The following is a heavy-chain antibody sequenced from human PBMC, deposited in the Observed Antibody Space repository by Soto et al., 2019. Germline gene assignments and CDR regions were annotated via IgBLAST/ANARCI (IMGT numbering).Heavy chain of an antibody. CDR2: IWYDGSNK. CDR1: GFTFSSYG. J-gene: IGHJ6*02. D-gene: IGHD3-16*02. CDR3: ARDYPQTYGMDV. Sequence: QVQLVESGGGVVQPGRSLRLSCAASGFTFSSYGMHWVRQAPGKGLEWVAVIWYDGSNKYYADSVKGRFTISRDNSKNTLYLQMNSLRAEATAVYYCARDYPQTYGMDVWGQGTTVTVSS. V-gene: IGHV3-33*01.